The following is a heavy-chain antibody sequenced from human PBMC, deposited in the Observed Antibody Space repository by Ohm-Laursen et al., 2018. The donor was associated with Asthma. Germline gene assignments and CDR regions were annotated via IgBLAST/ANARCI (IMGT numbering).Heavy chain of an antibody. V-gene: IGHV2-70*04. CDR1: GFSLSTSGMR. CDR2: IDWDDDK. CDR3: ARMGPYYYYGMDV. Sequence: TQTLTLTRTFSGFSLSTSGMRVSWIRQPPGKALEWLARIDWDDDKFYSTSLKTRLTISKDTSKNQVVLTMTNMDPVDTATYYCARMGPYYYYGMDVWGQGTTVTVSS. J-gene: IGHJ6*02.